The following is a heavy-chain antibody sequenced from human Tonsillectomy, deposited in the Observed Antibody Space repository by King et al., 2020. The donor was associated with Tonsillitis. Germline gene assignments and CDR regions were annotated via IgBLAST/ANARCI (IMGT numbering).Heavy chain of an antibody. V-gene: IGHV4-39*01. CDR2: IYYSGST. D-gene: IGHD6-13*01. CDR3: ARQTYSSSWSHEYYYYYYYMDV. CDR1: GGSISSSSYY. Sequence: MQLQESGPGLVKPSETLSLTCTVSGGSISSSSYYWGWIRQPPGKGLEWIGSIYYSGSTYYNPSLKSRVTISVDTSKNQFSLKLSSVTAADTAVYYCARQTYSSSWSHEYYYYYYYMDVWGKGTTVTVSS. J-gene: IGHJ6*03.